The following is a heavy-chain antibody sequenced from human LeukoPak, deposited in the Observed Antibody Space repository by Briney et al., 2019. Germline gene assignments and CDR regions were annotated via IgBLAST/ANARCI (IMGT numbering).Heavy chain of an antibody. D-gene: IGHD6-13*01. V-gene: IGHV4-38-2*01. CDR1: GYSISSGYY. CDR2: IYHNGNT. J-gene: IGHJ5*02. CDR3: ARAYHSSWYLNWFDP. Sequence: SETLSLTCAVSGYSISSGYYWGWIRQPPRKGLEWIGSIYHNGNTYYNPSLKSRVTISVDTSKNEFSLKRSSVTAADTAVYYCARAYHSSWYLNWFDPWGQGTLVTVSS.